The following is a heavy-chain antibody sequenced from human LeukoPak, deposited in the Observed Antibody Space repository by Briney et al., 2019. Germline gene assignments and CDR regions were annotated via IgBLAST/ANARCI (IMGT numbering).Heavy chain of an antibody. Sequence: GGSLRLSCAASGFIFSQYSINWVRQAPGKGLEWLSHIRYTGETFYADPVKGRYTISRDSATNSLYLQMNSLRAEDTAIYYCARDAGNSGYGCDLWGQGTLVTVSS. CDR3: ARDAGNSGYGCDL. CDR1: GFIFSQYS. V-gene: IGHV3-48*01. D-gene: IGHD5-12*01. J-gene: IGHJ5*02. CDR2: IRYTGET.